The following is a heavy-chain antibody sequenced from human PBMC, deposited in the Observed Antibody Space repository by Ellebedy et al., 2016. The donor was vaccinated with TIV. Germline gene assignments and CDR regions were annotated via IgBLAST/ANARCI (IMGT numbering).Heavy chain of an antibody. D-gene: IGHD2-21*02. V-gene: IGHV3-74*01. CDR3: ARNRYCRCGDCYDLGY. Sequence: GESLKISCAASGFTFSSYWMHSVRQAPGKGLVWVSRITTDGSSTTYADSVKGRFTISRDNAKNTLYLQMNSLRAEDTAVYYCARNRYCRCGDCYDLGYWGQGTLVSVSS. J-gene: IGHJ4*02. CDR1: GFTFSSYW. CDR2: ITTDGSST.